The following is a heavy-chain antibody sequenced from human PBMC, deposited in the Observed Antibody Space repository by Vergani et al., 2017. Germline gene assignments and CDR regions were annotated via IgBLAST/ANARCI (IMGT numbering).Heavy chain of an antibody. J-gene: IGHJ4*02. CDR2: IYHSGGA. CDR1: GCSITSSSYY. D-gene: IGHD3-9*01. Sequence: QLHLQESGPGLVKPSETLSFTCTVSGCSITSSSYYWGWIRQPPGKGLEWIGNIYHSGGAYYNPSLKGRVTISVDTSKNQFSLEVTSVTAADTAIYFCARTESFILRYFHWALWGQGTLVTVSS. CDR3: ARTESFILRYFHWAL. V-gene: IGHV4-39*01.